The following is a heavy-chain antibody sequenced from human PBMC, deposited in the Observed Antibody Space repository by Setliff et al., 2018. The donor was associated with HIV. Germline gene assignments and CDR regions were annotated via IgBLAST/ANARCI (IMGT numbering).Heavy chain of an antibody. CDR2: INHSGST. CDR1: GGSFSGYY. J-gene: IGHJ4*02. D-gene: IGHD3-22*01. CDR3: ASRRPFLDNYFDY. Sequence: NPSETLSLTCAVYGGSFSGYYWSWIRQPPGKGLEWIGEINHSGSTNYNPSLKSRVTISVDTSKNQFSLKLGSVTAADTAVYYCASRRPFLDNYFDYWGQGALVTVSS. V-gene: IGHV4-34*01.